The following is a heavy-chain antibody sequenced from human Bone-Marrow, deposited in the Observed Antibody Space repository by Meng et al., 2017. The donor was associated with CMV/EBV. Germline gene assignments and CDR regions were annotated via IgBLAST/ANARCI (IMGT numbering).Heavy chain of an antibody. D-gene: IGHD3-10*01. CDR2: ISSSSSYI. V-gene: IGHV3-21*01. Sequence: GESLKISCAASGFTFSSYSMNWVRQAPGKGLEWVSSISSSSSYIYYADSVKGRFTISRDNAKNSLYLQMNSLRAEDTAVYYCARDFAELLWFGESQNWFDPWGQGTLVTVSS. CDR1: GFTFSSYS. J-gene: IGHJ5*02. CDR3: ARDFAELLWFGESQNWFDP.